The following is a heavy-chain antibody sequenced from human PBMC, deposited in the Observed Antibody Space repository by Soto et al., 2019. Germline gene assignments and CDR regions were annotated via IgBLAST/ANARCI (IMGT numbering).Heavy chain of an antibody. Sequence: GGSLRLSCAASGFTFRSYGMHWVRQAPGKGLEWVAVIWYDGSNKYYADSVKGRFTISRDNSKNTLFLQLNSLRAEDTAVYYCTKDRSSTLDGMDVWGQGTTVTVSS. D-gene: IGHD6-13*01. CDR2: IWYDGSNK. V-gene: IGHV3-33*06. J-gene: IGHJ6*02. CDR1: GFTFRSYG. CDR3: TKDRSSTLDGMDV.